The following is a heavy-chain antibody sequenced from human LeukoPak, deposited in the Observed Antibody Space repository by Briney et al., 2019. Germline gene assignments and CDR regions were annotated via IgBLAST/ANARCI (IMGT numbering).Heavy chain of an antibody. V-gene: IGHV3-48*04. Sequence: GGSLRLSCAASGFTFSTYSMNWVRQAPGKGLEWVSYINSGSNSIDYADSVKGRFTISRDNAKNSLYLQMNSLRAEVTAVYYCARDKITIFGVVTPSDYWGQGTLVTVSS. CDR3: ARDKITIFGVVTPSDY. J-gene: IGHJ4*02. D-gene: IGHD3-3*01. CDR1: GFTFSTYS. CDR2: INSGSNSI.